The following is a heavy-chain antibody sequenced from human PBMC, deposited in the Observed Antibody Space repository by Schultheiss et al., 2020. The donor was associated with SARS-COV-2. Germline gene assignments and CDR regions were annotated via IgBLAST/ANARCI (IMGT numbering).Heavy chain of an antibody. CDR3: AKTRLNAQSAYYYYGMDV. J-gene: IGHJ6*02. V-gene: IGHV3-21*01. CDR1: GFTFSSYS. Sequence: GESLKISCAASGFTFSSYSMNWVRQAPGKGLEWVSSISSSSSYIYYADSVKGRFTISRDNAKNSLYLQMNSLRAEDTAVYYCAKTRLNAQSAYYYYGMDVWGQGTTVTVSS. CDR2: ISSSSSYI. D-gene: IGHD2-8*01.